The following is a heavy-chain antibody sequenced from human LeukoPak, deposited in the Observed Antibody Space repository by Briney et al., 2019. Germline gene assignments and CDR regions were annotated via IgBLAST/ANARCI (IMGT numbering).Heavy chain of an antibody. Sequence: GGSLRLSCAASGFTFSSYAMSWVRQAPGKGLEWVSAISGSGGSTCYADSVKGRFTISRDNSKNTLYLQMNSLRAEDTAVYYCAKELYCSSTSCYAGHFDYWGQGTLVTVSS. CDR1: GFTFSSYA. CDR2: ISGSGGST. D-gene: IGHD2-2*01. J-gene: IGHJ4*02. V-gene: IGHV3-23*01. CDR3: AKELYCSSTSCYAGHFDY.